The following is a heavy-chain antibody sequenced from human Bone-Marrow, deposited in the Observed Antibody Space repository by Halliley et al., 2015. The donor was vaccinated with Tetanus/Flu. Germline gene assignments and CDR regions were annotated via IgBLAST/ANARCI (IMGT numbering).Heavy chain of an antibody. CDR3: ARRWDDSGSYLYYFYGTEV. V-gene: IGHV5-51*01. Sequence: QLVQSGAEVKKPGESLKIFCKGSGYSFTRDWIGWVRQMPGKGLEWMGIIYPGDSDTRYGPSFQGQVTISADKSFSTAYLQWGSLKPSDPAIYYCARRWDDSGSYLYYFYGTEVWGQGTTVSVSS. J-gene: IGHJ6*02. D-gene: IGHD1-26*01. CDR2: IYPGDSDT. CDR1: GYSFTRDW.